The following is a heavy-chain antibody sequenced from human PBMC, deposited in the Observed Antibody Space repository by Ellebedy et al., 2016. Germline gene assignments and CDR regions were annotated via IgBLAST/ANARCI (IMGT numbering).Heavy chain of an antibody. CDR3: ARLYSGSYGIDY. D-gene: IGHD1-26*01. Sequence: GSLRLSXTVSGGSISSYYWSWIRQPPGKGLEWIGYIYYSGSTYYNPSLKSRVTISVDTSKNQFSLKLSSVTAADTAVYYCARLYSGSYGIDYWGQGTLVTVSS. J-gene: IGHJ4*02. V-gene: IGHV4-59*01. CDR2: IYYSGST. CDR1: GGSISSYY.